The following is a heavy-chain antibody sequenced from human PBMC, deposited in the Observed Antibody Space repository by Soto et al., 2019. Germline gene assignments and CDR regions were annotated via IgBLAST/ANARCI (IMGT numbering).Heavy chain of an antibody. CDR2: ISGSGGTT. CDR1: GFTFSSYA. J-gene: IGHJ3*02. V-gene: IGHV3-23*01. D-gene: IGHD6-19*01. CDR3: AKTANGWFRAFDI. Sequence: EVQLLESGGGLVQPGGSLRLSCAASGFTFSSYAMSWVRQAPGKGLEWVSAISGSGGTTYYAASVKGRFTFSRDNSKNTLYLQMNSLRAEDTAVYYCAKTANGWFRAFDIWGQGTMVTVSS.